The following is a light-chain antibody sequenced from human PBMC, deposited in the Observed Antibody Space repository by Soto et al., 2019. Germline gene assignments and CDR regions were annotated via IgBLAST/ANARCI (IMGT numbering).Light chain of an antibody. J-gene: IGLJ1*01. Sequence: QSVLTQPTSASGTPGQRVTISCSGSSSNIGSNTVNWYQQLPGTAPKLLIYSNNQRPSGVPDRFSGSKSGTSASLAISGLQSEDEADYYWAAWDDSLNGYVFGTGTKLTVL. CDR1: SSNIGSNT. CDR2: SNN. V-gene: IGLV1-44*01. CDR3: AAWDDSLNGYV.